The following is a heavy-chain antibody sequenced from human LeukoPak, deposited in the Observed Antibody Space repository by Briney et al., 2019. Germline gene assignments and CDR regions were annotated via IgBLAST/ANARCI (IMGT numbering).Heavy chain of an antibody. V-gene: IGHV1-2*02. J-gene: IGHJ5*02. CDR3: ARFRTHQYNLFDP. Sequence: ASVKVSCKASGYTFTGYYMHWVRQAPGHGLEWMGWINPNSGGTNYAQKFQGRVTMTRDTSISTAYMELSRLRSDDTAVYYCARFRTHQYNLFDPWGQGTLVTVSS. CDR1: GYTFTGYY. CDR2: INPNSGGT. D-gene: IGHD1-1*01.